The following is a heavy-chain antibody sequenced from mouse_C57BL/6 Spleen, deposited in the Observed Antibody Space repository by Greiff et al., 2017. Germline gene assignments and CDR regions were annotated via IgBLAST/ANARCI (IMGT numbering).Heavy chain of an antibody. V-gene: IGHV1-15*01. CDR3: TRSLDGYYVDY. CDR1: GYTFTDYE. CDR2: IDPETGGT. D-gene: IGHD2-3*01. Sequence: VKLVESGAELVRPGASVTLSCKASGYTFTDYEMHWVKQTPVHGLEWIGAIDPETGGTAYNQKFKGKAILTADKSSSTAYMELRSLTSEDSAVYYCTRSLDGYYVDYWGQGTTLTVSS. J-gene: IGHJ2*01.